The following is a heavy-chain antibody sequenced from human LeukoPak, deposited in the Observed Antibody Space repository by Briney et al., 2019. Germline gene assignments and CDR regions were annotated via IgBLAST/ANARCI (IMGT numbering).Heavy chain of an antibody. D-gene: IGHD2-15*01. J-gene: IGHJ4*02. CDR3: AKAPVTTCSGAYCYPFDY. Sequence: PGGSLRLSCAASGFTLSSYAMSWVRQGPGKGLEWVSAISVSGNTYHADSVKGRFTISRDSSKNTLYLQMNSLSAEDAAVYYGAKAPVTTCSGAYCYPFDYWGQGTLVTVSS. CDR1: GFTLSSYA. V-gene: IGHV3-23*01. CDR2: ISVSGNT.